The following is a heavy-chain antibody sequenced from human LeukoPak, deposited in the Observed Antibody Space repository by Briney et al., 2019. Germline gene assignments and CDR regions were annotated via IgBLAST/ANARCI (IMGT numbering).Heavy chain of an antibody. CDR3: ARDSYCGGDCYSPSYYYYGMDV. J-gene: IGHJ6*02. D-gene: IGHD2-21*02. Sequence: GGSLRLSCAASGYTFTSYAMHWVRQAPGQRLEWMGWINAGNGNTEYSQKFQGRVTITRDTSASTAYMELSSLRSEDTAVYYCARDSYCGGDCYSPSYYYYGMDVWGQGTTVTVSS. CDR2: INAGNGNT. V-gene: IGHV1-3*01. CDR1: GYTFTSYA.